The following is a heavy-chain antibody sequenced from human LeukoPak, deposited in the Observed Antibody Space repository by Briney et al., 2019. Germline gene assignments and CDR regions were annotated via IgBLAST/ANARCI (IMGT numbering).Heavy chain of an antibody. CDR2: IFYTEAFERETP. D-gene: IGHD6-19*01. CDR1: NGSIDTGGHS. Sequence: PSETLSLTCTVSNGSIDTGGHSWTWIRQSPGKGLEWIGYIFYTEAFERETPYYTPSLKGRVTISVDRSKNQFSLSLKSVTAADTAVYYCAAESERWLLRSWGQGTLVTVSS. CDR3: AAESERWLLRS. J-gene: IGHJ4*02. V-gene: IGHV4-30-2*06.